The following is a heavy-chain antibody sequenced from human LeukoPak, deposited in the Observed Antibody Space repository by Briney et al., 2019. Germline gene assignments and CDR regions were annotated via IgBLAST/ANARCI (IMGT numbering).Heavy chain of an antibody. CDR2: ISGSGGST. J-gene: IGHJ4*02. V-gene: IGHV3-23*01. CDR3: AKGSGIAQLWVD. D-gene: IGHD6-13*01. CDR1: GFTFSSYA. Sequence: GGSLRLSCAASGFTFSSYAMSWVRQAPGEGLEWVSAISGSGGSTYYADSVKGRFTISRDNSKNTLYLQMNNLRAEDTAVYYCAKGSGIAQLWVDWGQGTLVTVSS.